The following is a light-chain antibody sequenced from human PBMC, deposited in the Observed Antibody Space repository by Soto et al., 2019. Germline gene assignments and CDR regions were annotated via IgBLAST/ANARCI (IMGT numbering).Light chain of an antibody. Sequence: EILLTQSPGTLSLSPGERATLSCRASQSVSSNYLAWYQQKLGQAPRLLIYGAASRATGIPDRFSGSGSRTEFTLTISRLEPEDFAVYYCQQYGTSLPWTFGHGTKVESK. CDR2: GAA. CDR3: QQYGTSLPWT. J-gene: IGKJ1*01. V-gene: IGKV3-20*01. CDR1: QSVSSNY.